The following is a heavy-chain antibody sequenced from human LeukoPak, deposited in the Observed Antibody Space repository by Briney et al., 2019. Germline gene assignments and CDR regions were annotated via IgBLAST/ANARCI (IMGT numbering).Heavy chain of an antibody. D-gene: IGHD5-12*01. Sequence: GGSLRLSCAASGFTYDDYGMSWVRPAPGKGLEWVSGINWNGGSTRYADSVKGRFTISRDNAKNSLYLQMNSLRAEDTALYYCARDHVGYSGYDPDYYYYMDVWGKGTTVTVSS. CDR3: ARDHVGYSGYDPDYYYYMDV. CDR2: INWNGGST. V-gene: IGHV3-20*04. CDR1: GFTYDDYG. J-gene: IGHJ6*03.